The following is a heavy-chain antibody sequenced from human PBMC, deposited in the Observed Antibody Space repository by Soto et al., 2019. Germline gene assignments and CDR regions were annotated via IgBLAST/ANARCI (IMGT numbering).Heavy chain of an antibody. J-gene: IGHJ6*02. CDR2: IIPILGIA. CDR1: GGTFSSYT. CDR3: ARQIRFRGVSRVGLDV. V-gene: IGHV1-69*02. Sequence: QVQLVQSGAEVKKPGSSVKVSCKASGGTFSSYTISWVRQAPGQGLEWMGRIIPILGIANYAQKFQGRVTITADISTSTAYMELSSLRSEDTAVYYCARQIRFRGVSRVGLDVWGQGTTVTVSS. D-gene: IGHD3-10*01.